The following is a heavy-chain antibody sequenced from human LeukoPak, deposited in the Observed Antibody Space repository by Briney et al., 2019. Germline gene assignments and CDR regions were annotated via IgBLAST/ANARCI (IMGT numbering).Heavy chain of an antibody. CDR2: ISSSSSTI. D-gene: IGHD6-13*01. J-gene: IGHJ6*02. CDR3: AKDLQQLCCYYYYGMDV. V-gene: IGHV3-48*04. CDR1: GFTFSTYS. Sequence: QPGGSLRLSCAASGFTFSTYSMNWVRQAPGKGLEWVSYISSSSSTIYYADSVKGQFTISRDNAKSSLYLQMNSLRAEDTALYYCAKDLQQLCCYYYYGMDVWGQGTTVTVSS.